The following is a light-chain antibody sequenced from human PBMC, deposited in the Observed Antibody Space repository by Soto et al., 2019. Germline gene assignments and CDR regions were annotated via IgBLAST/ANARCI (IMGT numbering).Light chain of an antibody. Sequence: EIVMTQSPATLSVSPGERATLSCRASQSVSSNLAWYQQKPGQAPRLLIYAASTRATGIPARFSGSASGTEFTLTISSLQSEDFAVYYCQQYNNCPPMTFGQGTKVEIK. V-gene: IGKV3-15*01. CDR2: AAS. J-gene: IGKJ1*01. CDR1: QSVSSN. CDR3: QQYNNCPPMT.